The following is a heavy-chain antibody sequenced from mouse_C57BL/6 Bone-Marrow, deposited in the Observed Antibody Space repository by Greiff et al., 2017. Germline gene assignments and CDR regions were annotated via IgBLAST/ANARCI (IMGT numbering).Heavy chain of an antibody. V-gene: IGHV1-52*01. D-gene: IGHD2-4*01. CDR2: IDPSDSEP. Sequence: QVQLQQPGAELVRPGSSVKLSCKASGYTFTSYWMHWVKQRPIQGLEWIGNIDPSDSEPHYNQKFKDKATLTVDKSSSTAYMQLSSLTSEDSAVYYCARYDYDGYYAMDYWGQGTSVTVSS. CDR1: GYTFTSYW. J-gene: IGHJ4*01. CDR3: ARYDYDGYYAMDY.